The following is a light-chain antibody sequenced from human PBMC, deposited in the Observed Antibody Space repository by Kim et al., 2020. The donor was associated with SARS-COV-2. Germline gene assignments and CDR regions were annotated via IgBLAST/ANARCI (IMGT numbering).Light chain of an antibody. V-gene: IGKV2-28*01. Sequence: DIVMTQSPLSLPVTPGEPASISCRSSQSLLHSNGYNYLDWYLQKPGQSPQVLIYLGSNRASGVPDRFSGSGSGTDFILKISRVEAEDVGVYYCMQALQSPPTFGQGTKVDIK. CDR1: QSLLHSNGYNY. J-gene: IGKJ1*01. CDR2: LGS. CDR3: MQALQSPPT.